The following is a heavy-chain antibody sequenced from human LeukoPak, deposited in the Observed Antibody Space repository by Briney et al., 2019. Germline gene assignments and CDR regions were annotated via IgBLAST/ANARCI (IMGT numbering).Heavy chain of an antibody. J-gene: IGHJ3*02. V-gene: IGHV4-61*02. CDR1: GDSISSGDYY. Sequence: PSETLSLTCTVSGDSISSGDYYWSWIRQPAGKGLGWIGRISSSGSTNYNPSLKSRVTISVDTSKNQFSLKLSSVTAADTAVYYCARQGLRIRLDIWGQGTMVTVSS. D-gene: IGHD4-17*01. CDR2: ISSSGST. CDR3: ARQGLRIRLDI.